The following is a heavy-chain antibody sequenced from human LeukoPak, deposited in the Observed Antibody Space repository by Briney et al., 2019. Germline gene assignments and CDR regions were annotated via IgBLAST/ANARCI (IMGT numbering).Heavy chain of an antibody. CDR3: TSWGDTTAEYFQR. V-gene: IGHV3-7*01. CDR1: GFTFNRCW. J-gene: IGHJ1*01. Sequence: GGSLRLSCVVSGFTFNRCWMNWVRQAPGKGLEWVAHINPDGRDTYYVDSVKGRFTISRDNAQNSMYLQMNSLRVEDTAVYYCTSWGDTTAEYFQRWGEGPLVTVS. CDR2: INPDGRDT. D-gene: IGHD2-21*02.